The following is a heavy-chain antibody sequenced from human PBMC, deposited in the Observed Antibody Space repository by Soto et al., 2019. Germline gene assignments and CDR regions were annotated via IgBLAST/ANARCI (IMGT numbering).Heavy chain of an antibody. J-gene: IGHJ5*02. CDR2: IYYSGST. CDR3: ARGVLWFGELYLPSSPLGGFEP. Sequence: SETLSLTCTVSGGSISSGGYYWSWIRQHPGKGLEWIGYIYYSGSTYYNPSLKSRVTISVDTSKNQFSLKLSSVTAADTAVYYCARGVLWFGELYLPSSPLGGFEPWGQGTLVTV. D-gene: IGHD3-10*01. CDR1: GGSISSGGYY. V-gene: IGHV4-31*03.